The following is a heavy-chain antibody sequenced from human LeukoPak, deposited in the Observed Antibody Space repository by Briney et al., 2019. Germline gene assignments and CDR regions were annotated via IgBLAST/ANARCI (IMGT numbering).Heavy chain of an antibody. D-gene: IGHD3-3*01. V-gene: IGHV4-39*01. Sequence: PSETLSLTCTVSGGSISSSSYYWGWIRQPPGKGLEWIGSIYYSGSTYYNPSLKSRVTISVDTSKNQFSLKLSSVTAADTAVYYCARRSGYLQYFDHWGQGTLVTVSS. CDR3: ARRSGYLQYFDH. CDR1: GGSISSSSYY. J-gene: IGHJ4*02. CDR2: IYYSGST.